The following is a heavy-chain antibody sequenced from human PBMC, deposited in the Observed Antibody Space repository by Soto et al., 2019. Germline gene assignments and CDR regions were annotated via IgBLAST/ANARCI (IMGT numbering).Heavy chain of an antibody. CDR1: GFSFSNHD. V-gene: IGHV3-13*01. Sequence: EVQLVESGGDLIQTGGSLRLSCAASGFSFSNHDRHWVRQPKGKGLEWVSGITTGGNAYFADSVKGRFSISRENAKNSFYLQTSSLRAEDTAMYYCVRVNADAYDVWGQGTMVTVSS. CDR3: VRVNADAYDV. J-gene: IGHJ3*01. CDR2: ITTGGNA.